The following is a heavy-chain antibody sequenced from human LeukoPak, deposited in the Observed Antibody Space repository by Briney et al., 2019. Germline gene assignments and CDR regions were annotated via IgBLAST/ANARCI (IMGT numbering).Heavy chain of an antibody. J-gene: IGHJ1*01. CDR2: IYYSGST. CDR3: ASSAYYYDSSGYYVPGH. V-gene: IGHV4-59*01. CDR1: GGSISSYY. Sequence: KSSETLSLTCTVSGGSISSYYWSWIRQPPGKGLEWIGYIYYSGSTNYNPSLKSRVTISVDTSKNQFSLKLSSVTAADTAVYYCASSAYYYDSSGYYVPGHWGQGTLVTVSS. D-gene: IGHD3-22*01.